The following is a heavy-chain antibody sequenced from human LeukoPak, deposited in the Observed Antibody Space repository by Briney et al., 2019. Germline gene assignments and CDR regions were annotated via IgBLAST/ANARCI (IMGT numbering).Heavy chain of an antibody. CDR2: IRKKGYGETT. D-gene: IGHD4-17*01. J-gene: IGHJ4*02. CDR1: GFSFGDDA. CDR3: SRGLHDYGDSNYYFDQ. V-gene: IGHV3-49*03. Sequence: GRSLRLSCTASGFSFGDDAWSWFRQAPGRGLEFVSFIRKKGYGETTDYAASVRGRFTISRDDAKSTAYLQMNSLEFEDTALYYCSRGLHDYGDSNYYFDQWGRGTQVTVSS.